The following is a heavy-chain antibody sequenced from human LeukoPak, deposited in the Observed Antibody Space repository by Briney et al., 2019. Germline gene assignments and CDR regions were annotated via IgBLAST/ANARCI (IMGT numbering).Heavy chain of an antibody. V-gene: IGHV3-11*01. CDR2: ISSSGSTI. CDR3: ATFRDAYNLNYFDY. CDR1: GFTFSDYY. J-gene: IGHJ4*02. D-gene: IGHD5-24*01. Sequence: PGGSLRLSCAATGFTFSDYYMSWIRQAPGKGLEWVSYISSSGSTIYYANSVKGRFTISRDNAKNSLYLQMNSLRAEDTAVYYCATFRDAYNLNYFDYWGQGTLVTVSS.